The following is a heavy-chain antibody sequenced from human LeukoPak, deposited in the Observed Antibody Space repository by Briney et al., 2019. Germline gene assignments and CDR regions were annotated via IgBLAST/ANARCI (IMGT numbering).Heavy chain of an antibody. CDR1: GFTFSSYA. V-gene: IGHV3-23*01. CDR2: ISGSGGST. D-gene: IGHD3-3*01. Sequence: PGGSLRPSCAASGFTFSSYAMSWVRQAPGKGLEWVSAISGSGGSTYYADSVKGRFTISRDNSKNTLYLQMNSLRAEDTAVYYCAKDPALRFLEWSYYFDYWGQGTLVTVSS. CDR3: AKDPALRFLEWSYYFDY. J-gene: IGHJ4*02.